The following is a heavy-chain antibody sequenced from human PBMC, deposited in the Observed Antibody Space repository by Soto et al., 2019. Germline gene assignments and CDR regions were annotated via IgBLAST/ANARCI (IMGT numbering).Heavy chain of an antibody. Sequence: GASVKVSCKASGYTFTGYYMHWVRQAPGQGLEWMGWINPNSGGTNYAQKFQGWVTMTRDTSISTAYMELSRLRSDDTAVYYCARRSGIVDWGIDYWGQGTLVTVSS. J-gene: IGHJ4*02. CDR2: INPNSGGT. V-gene: IGHV1-2*04. CDR1: GYTFTGYY. D-gene: IGHD2-15*01. CDR3: ARRSGIVDWGIDY.